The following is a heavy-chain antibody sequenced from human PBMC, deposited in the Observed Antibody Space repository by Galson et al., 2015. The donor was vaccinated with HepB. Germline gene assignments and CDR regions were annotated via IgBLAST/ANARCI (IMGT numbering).Heavy chain of an antibody. CDR1: GYTFTSYA. Sequence: SVKVSCKASGYTFTSYAMHWVRQAPGQRLEWMGWINAGNGNTKYSQKFQGRVTITRDTSVSTAYMELSSLRSEDTAVYYCARVGLTMRFDPWGQGTLVTVSS. V-gene: IGHV1-3*01. D-gene: IGHD3-3*01. CDR2: INAGNGNT. CDR3: ARVGLTMRFDP. J-gene: IGHJ5*02.